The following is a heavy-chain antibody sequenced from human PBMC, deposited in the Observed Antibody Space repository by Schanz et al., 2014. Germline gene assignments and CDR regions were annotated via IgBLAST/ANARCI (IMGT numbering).Heavy chain of an antibody. V-gene: IGHV4-30-4*07. Sequence: QVPLQESGPGLVKPSQTLSLTCAVSGVSISGGDYSWSWIRQPPGKGLEWIGNIYYGGNSYNNPSLRSRVSISVDPSKNHFSLKLTSVTAADTAVYYCARGDDILTGFHPLRLWGQGTLVTVSS. CDR3: ARGDDILTGFHPLRL. D-gene: IGHD3-9*01. J-gene: IGHJ4*02. CDR2: IYYGGNS. CDR1: GVSISGGDYS.